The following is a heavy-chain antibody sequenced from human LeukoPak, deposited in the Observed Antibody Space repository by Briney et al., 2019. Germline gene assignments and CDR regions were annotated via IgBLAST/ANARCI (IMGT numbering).Heavy chain of an antibody. Sequence: AGGSLRLSCSASGLTVTNAWMNWVRQPPGEGLDWVGRIASKTDGGATDYAAPVKGRFTISRDDSKNTLNLQMNSLKTEDTAVYYCTTGIRGDWGQGTLVTVSS. D-gene: IGHD3-10*01. CDR2: IASKTDGGAT. J-gene: IGHJ4*02. CDR1: GLTVTNAW. CDR3: TTGIRGD. V-gene: IGHV3-15*07.